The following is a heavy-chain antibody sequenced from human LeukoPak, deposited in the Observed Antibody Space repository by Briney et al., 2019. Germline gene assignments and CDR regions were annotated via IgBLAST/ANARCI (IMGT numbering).Heavy chain of an antibody. J-gene: IGHJ5*02. CDR3: AKDPWGGYDRWDWFDP. CDR2: ISYDGSNK. V-gene: IGHV3-30*18. Sequence: GGSLRLSCAASGFTFSSYGMHWVRQAPGKGLEWVAVISYDGSNKYYADSVKGRFTISRDNSKNTLYLQMNSLRAEDTAVYYCAKDPWGGYDRWDWFDPWGQGTLVTVSS. CDR1: GFTFSSYG. D-gene: IGHD5-12*01.